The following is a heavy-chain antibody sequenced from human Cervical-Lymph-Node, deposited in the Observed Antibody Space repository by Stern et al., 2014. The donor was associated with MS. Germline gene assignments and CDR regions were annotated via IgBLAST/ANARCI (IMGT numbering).Heavy chain of an antibody. CDR2: ISGYNDDT. D-gene: IGHD6-19*01. CDR1: GYTFTNYG. Sequence: QLVQSGAEVKKPGASVKVSCKASGYTFTNYGISWVRQAPGQGLEWMGWISGYNDDTNYVEKFQGRVTMTTDTSTSTAYMELRSLRSDDTAVYYCARDPHIAVAGTGGGFDPWGQGTLVTVSS. J-gene: IGHJ5*02. V-gene: IGHV1-18*01. CDR3: ARDPHIAVAGTGGGFDP.